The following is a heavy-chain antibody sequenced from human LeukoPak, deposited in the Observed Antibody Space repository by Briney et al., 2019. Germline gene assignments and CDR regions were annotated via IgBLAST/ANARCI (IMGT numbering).Heavy chain of an antibody. V-gene: IGHV4-34*01. J-gene: IGHJ5*02. CDR3: ARGGWFGELLPFDP. Sequence: SETLSLTCAVYGGSFSGYYWSWIRQPPGKGLEWIGEINHSGSTNYNPSLKSRVTISVDTSKNQFSLKLSSVTAADTAVYYCARGGWFGELLPFDPWGQGTLVTVSS. CDR2: INHSGST. D-gene: IGHD3-10*01. CDR1: GGSFSGYY.